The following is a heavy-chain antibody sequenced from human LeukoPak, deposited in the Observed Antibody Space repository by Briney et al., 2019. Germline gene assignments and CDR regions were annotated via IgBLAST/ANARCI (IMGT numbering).Heavy chain of an antibody. CDR1: QFGFSVYW. Sequence: GGSLRLSCAASQFGFSVYWMSWVRQAPGKGLEWVANINEAGTEEFYVDSVEGRFTISRDNRKKLLYLQMNSLRVDDTAIYYCARASAPGTVDYWGQGTLVTVPS. CDR2: INEAGTEE. V-gene: IGHV3-7*01. J-gene: IGHJ4*02. CDR3: ARASAPGTVDY.